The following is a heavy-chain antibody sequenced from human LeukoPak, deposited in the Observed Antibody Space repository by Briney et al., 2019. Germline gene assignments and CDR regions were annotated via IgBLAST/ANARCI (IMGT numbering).Heavy chain of an antibody. D-gene: IGHD2-8*02. J-gene: IGHJ4*02. Sequence: SETLSLTCTVSGGSISSYYWSWIRQPPGKGLEWIGYIYYSGSTNYNPSLKSRVTISVDTSKNQFSLKLSSVTAADTAVYYCASLLVPGDFDYWGQGTLVTVSS. CDR2: IYYSGST. CDR1: GGSISSYY. V-gene: IGHV4-59*01. CDR3: ASLLVPGDFDY.